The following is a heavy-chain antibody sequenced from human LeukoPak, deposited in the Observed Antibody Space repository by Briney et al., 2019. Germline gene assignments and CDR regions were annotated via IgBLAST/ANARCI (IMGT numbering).Heavy chain of an antibody. Sequence: GGSLRLSCAASGFTFSSYTMNWVRQAPGKGLEWVSSISSSNTYIYYADSVKGRFTISRDNAKNSLYLQMNSLRAEDTAVYYCARDVPYSSGWYVGGGFDYWGQGTLVTVSS. D-gene: IGHD6-19*01. CDR1: GFTFSSYT. CDR3: ARDVPYSSGWYVGGGFDY. CDR2: ISSSNTYI. J-gene: IGHJ4*02. V-gene: IGHV3-21*01.